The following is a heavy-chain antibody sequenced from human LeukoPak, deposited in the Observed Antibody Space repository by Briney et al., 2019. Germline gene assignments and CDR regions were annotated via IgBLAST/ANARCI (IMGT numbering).Heavy chain of an antibody. V-gene: IGHV4-4*07. CDR3: ARDYYYDSSGPVSYDAFDI. D-gene: IGHD3-22*01. J-gene: IGHJ3*02. CDR1: GGSISSYY. Sequence: PSETLSLTCTVSGGSISSYYWIWIRQPAGKGLEWIVRIYTSGSTNYNPSLKSRVTMSVDTSKNQFSLKLSSVTDADTDVYYCARDYYYDSSGPVSYDAFDIWGQGTMVTVSS. CDR2: IYTSGST.